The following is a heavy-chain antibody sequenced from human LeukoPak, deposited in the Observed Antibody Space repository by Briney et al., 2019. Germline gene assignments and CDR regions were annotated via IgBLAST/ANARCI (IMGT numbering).Heavy chain of an antibody. Sequence: PGGSLRLSCAASGFTFSNYWMSWVRQAPGKGLEWVANIKEDGSAKYYVDSVKGRFTISRDNAKNSVYLQMDSLRADDTAVYYCARLSYDSRTHYTCYEYWGQGTLVTVSS. J-gene: IGHJ4*02. V-gene: IGHV3-7*01. D-gene: IGHD3-10*01. CDR3: ARLSYDSRTHYTCYEY. CDR1: GFTFSNYW. CDR2: IKEDGSAK.